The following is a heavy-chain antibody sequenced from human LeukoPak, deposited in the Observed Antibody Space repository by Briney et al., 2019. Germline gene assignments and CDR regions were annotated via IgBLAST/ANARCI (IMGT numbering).Heavy chain of an antibody. CDR1: GFTFSSYA. Sequence: PGGSLRLSCAASGFTFSSYAMHWVRQAPGKGLEWVAVISYDGSNKYYADSVKGRFTISRDSSKNTLYLQMNSLRAEDTAVYYCARDGGAFDYWGQGTLVTVSS. V-gene: IGHV3-30-3*01. CDR2: ISYDGSNK. J-gene: IGHJ4*02. D-gene: IGHD3-3*01. CDR3: ARDGGAFDY.